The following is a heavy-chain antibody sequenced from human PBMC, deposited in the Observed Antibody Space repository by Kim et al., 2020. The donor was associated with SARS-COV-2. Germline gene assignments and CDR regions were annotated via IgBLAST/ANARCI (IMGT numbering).Heavy chain of an antibody. J-gene: IGHJ6*02. V-gene: IGHV3-33*06. Sequence: DSVKDRFTHSRDNTRNTLYLQMNNLRAEDTAGYYCAKWFRKLDADYYYGMDVWGQGTTVTVSS. CDR3: AKWFRKLDADYYYGMDV. D-gene: IGHD3-10*01.